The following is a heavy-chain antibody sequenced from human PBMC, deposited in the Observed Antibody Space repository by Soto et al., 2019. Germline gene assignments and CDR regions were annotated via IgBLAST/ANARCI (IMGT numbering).Heavy chain of an antibody. J-gene: IGHJ4*02. Sequence: QVTLKESGPVLVKPTETLTLNCTVSGFSLSNARMGVSWIRQPPGKALEWLAHIFSNDEKSYSTSLKSRLTISKDTSKSQVVLTMTNMDPVDTATYYGARIRSYSSGWSDYWGQGTLVTVSS. CDR1: GFSLSNARMG. CDR2: IFSNDEK. V-gene: IGHV2-26*01. D-gene: IGHD6-19*01. CDR3: ARIRSYSSGWSDY.